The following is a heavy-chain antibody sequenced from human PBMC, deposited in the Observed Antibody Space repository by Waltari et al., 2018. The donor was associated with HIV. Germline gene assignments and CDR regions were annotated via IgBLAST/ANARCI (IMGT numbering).Heavy chain of an antibody. CDR3: AKEGLNYGSGSYYNYHYDY. D-gene: IGHD3-10*01. CDR1: GLTFSSYG. Sequence: QVQLVESGGGVVQPGRALRLSCAASGLTFSSYGREGGSPAPGKGLEWVAVISYDGRNKYYADSVKGRFTISRDNSKNTLYLQMNSLRAEDTAVYYCAKEGLNYGSGSYYNYHYDYWGQGTLVTVSS. CDR2: ISYDGRNK. J-gene: IGHJ4*02. V-gene: IGHV3-30*18.